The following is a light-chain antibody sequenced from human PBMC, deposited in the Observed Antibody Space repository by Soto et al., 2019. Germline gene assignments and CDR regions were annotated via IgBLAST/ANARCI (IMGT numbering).Light chain of an antibody. CDR3: SAYTVSRTYV. Sequence: QSVLTQPASVSGSPGQSITISCTGTSSDVGAYNFVSWHQQHPGKAPKLMIYNVYDRPSGISYRFSGSKSGNTASLTISGLHGEDEADYYCSAYTVSRTYVFGTGTKLTV. CDR2: NVY. CDR1: SSDVGAYNF. J-gene: IGLJ1*01. V-gene: IGLV2-14*03.